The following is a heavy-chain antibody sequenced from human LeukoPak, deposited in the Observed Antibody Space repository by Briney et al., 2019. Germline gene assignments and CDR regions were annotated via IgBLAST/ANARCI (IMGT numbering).Heavy chain of an antibody. CDR2: IKQDGSEK. Sequence: GGSLRLSCAASGFTSSRYWMSWFRQAPGKGLEWVANIKQDGSEKYYVDSVKGRFTISRDNAKNSLYLQMNSLRAGDTAVYYCARGGWLPDYWGQGTLVTVSS. J-gene: IGHJ4*02. CDR1: GFTSSRYW. V-gene: IGHV3-7*01. CDR3: ARGGWLPDY. D-gene: IGHD3-22*01.